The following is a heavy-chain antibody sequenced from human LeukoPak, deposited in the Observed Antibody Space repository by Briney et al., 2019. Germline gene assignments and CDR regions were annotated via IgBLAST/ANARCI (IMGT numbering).Heavy chain of an antibody. D-gene: IGHD3-10*01. CDR1: GLTFSSYA. CDR2: ISYDGSKK. J-gene: IGHJ3*02. Sequence: GGSLRLSCVDSGLTFSSYAMHWVRQAPGKGLEWVALISYDGSKKYYADSVKGRFTISRDNSKNTLYLQMNSLRVEDTAGYYFVKGRGGGFDGFDMWGQGTMVTVSS. CDR3: VKGRGGGFDGFDM. V-gene: IGHV3-30-3*01.